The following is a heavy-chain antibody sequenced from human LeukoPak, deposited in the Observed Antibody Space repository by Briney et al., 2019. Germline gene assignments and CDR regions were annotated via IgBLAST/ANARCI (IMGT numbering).Heavy chain of an antibody. J-gene: IGHJ6*02. CDR2: TSGSGGST. CDR3: AKDPDYSTDYYGMDV. Sequence: PGGSLRLSCAASGFTFSSYAMSWVRQAPGKGLEWVSATSGSGGSTYYADSVKGRFTISRDNSKNTLYLQMNSLRAEDTAVYYCAKDPDYSTDYYGMDVWGQGTTVTVSS. CDR1: GFTFSSYA. V-gene: IGHV3-23*01. D-gene: IGHD4-11*01.